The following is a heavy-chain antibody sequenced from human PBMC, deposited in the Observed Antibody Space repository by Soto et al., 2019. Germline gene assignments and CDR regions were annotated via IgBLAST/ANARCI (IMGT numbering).Heavy chain of an antibody. CDR3: ATESDYLWSWYYYYYYGMDV. V-gene: IGHV3-30*03. J-gene: IGHJ6*01. D-gene: IGHD2-21*01. CDR1: GFTFSSYG. CDR2: ISYDGSNK. Sequence: QVQLVESGGGVVQPGRSLRLSCAASGFTFSSYGMHWVRQAPGKGLEWVAVISYDGSNKYYADSVQGRFTISRDNSKNKRYLQMNRLRAEDTAVYYCATESDYLWSWYYYYYYGMDVWGQGTTVTFSS.